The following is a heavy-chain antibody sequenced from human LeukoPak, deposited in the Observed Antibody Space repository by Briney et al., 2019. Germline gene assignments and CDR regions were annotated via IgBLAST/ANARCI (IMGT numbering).Heavy chain of an antibody. CDR1: GGSFSGYY. CDR2: IYYSGST. J-gene: IGHJ4*02. D-gene: IGHD3-3*01. Sequence: SETLSLTCAVYGGSFSGYYWSWIRQPPGKGLEWIGYIYYSGSTNYNPSLKSRVTISVDTSKNQFSLKLSSVTAADTAVYYCARADPQYYDFWSGYWAFDYWGQGTLVTVSS. CDR3: ARADPQYYDFWSGYWAFDY. V-gene: IGHV4-59*01.